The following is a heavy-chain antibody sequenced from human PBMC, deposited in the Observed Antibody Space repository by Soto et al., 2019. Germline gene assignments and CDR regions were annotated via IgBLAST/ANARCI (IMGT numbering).Heavy chain of an antibody. CDR2: IYSGGST. D-gene: IGHD6-13*01. CDR3: ARGVFGIAAAGHNWFDP. CDR1: GFTVSSNY. V-gene: IGHV3-66*01. Sequence: PGGSLRLSCAASGFTVSSNYMSWVRQAPGKGLEWVSVIYSGGSTYYADSVKGRFTISRDNSKNTLYLQMNSLRAEDTAVYYCARGVFGIAAAGHNWFDPWGQGTLVTVSS. J-gene: IGHJ5*02.